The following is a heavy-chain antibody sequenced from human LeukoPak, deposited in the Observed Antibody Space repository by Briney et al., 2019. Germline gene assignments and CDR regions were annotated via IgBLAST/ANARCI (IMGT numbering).Heavy chain of an antibody. J-gene: IGHJ1*01. D-gene: IGHD2-2*03. CDR1: GFTFSSYS. Sequence: PGGSLRLSCAASGFTFSSYSMNWVRQAPGKGLEWVSSISSSSSYIYYADSVKGRFTISRDNAKNSLYLQMNSLRAEDTAVYYCASTPGYCSSATCFEYFQLWGQGTLVTVSS. CDR3: ASTPGYCSSATCFEYFQL. V-gene: IGHV3-21*01. CDR2: ISSSSSYI.